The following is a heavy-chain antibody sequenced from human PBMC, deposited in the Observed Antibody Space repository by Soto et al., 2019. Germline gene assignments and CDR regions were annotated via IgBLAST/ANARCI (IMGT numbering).Heavy chain of an antibody. V-gene: IGHV4-31*03. CDR2: IYYSGST. D-gene: IGHD1-26*01. J-gene: IGHJ3*02. CDR1: GSSISSGGYY. Sequence: SETLSLTCTVSGSSISSGGYYWSWIRQHPGKGLEWIGYIYYSGSTYYNPSLKSRVTISVDTSKNQFSLKLSSVTAADTAVYYCARSRLNGSYYQSAFDIWGQGTMVTVSS. CDR3: ARSRLNGSYYQSAFDI.